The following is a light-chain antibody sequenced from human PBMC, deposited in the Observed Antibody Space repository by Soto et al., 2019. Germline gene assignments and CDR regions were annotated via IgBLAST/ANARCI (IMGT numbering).Light chain of an antibody. CDR3: MQGTHWPWT. J-gene: IGKJ1*01. CDR2: KVS. CDR1: QSLLYSDGNTH. V-gene: IGKV2-30*01. Sequence: DVVMTQSPLSLPVTLGQPASISCSSSQSLLYSDGNTHLNWCHQKPGQSPMRLIYKVSNRDSGVPDRVSGSGSGTDFTLKISRVEAEDVGLYYCMQGTHWPWTFGQGTKV.